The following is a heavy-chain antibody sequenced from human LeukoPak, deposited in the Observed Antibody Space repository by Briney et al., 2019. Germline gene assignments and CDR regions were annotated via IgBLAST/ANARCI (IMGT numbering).Heavy chain of an antibody. CDR2: ISAYNGNT. J-gene: IGHJ6*02. CDR1: GYTFTSYG. V-gene: IGHV1-18*01. Sequence: ASVKVSCKASGYTFTSYGISWVRQAPGQGLEWMGWISAYNGNTNYAQKLQGRVTMTTDTSTSTAYMELRSLRSDDTAVYYCARDGNWNDGFYYYYYGMDVWGQGTMVTVSS. CDR3: ARDGNWNDGFYYYYYGMDV. D-gene: IGHD1-1*01.